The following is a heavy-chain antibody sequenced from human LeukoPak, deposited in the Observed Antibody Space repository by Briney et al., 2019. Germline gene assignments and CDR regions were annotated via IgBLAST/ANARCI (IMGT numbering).Heavy chain of an antibody. CDR3: ASTLVIWDRYYFDY. J-gene: IGHJ4*02. V-gene: IGHV4-59*01. Sequence: SETLSLTCSVSGGVISGYCWDWIRQPPGKGLEWIGYVCHSGSSNSNPSLKSRVTLSVDTSKNQFSLRLTSVTASDTAVYYCASTLVIWDRYYFDYWGQGTLVTVSS. D-gene: IGHD2-21*01. CDR1: GGVISGYC. CDR2: VCHSGSS.